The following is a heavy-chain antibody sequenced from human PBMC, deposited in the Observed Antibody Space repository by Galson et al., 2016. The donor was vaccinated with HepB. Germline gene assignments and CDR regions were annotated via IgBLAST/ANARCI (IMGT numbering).Heavy chain of an antibody. CDR3: ARTPGYSGTWYDAFDI. J-gene: IGHJ3*02. V-gene: IGHV3-21*01. CDR1: GFTFTRYT. CDR2: ISGGSSYK. D-gene: IGHD6-13*01. Sequence: SLRLSCAASGFTFTRYTMNWVRQSPGKGLEWVSSISGGSSYKYYADSVKGRFTISRDNSKNSLYLQMSSLRAEDTAIYFCARTPGYSGTWYDAFDIWGPGTIATVSS.